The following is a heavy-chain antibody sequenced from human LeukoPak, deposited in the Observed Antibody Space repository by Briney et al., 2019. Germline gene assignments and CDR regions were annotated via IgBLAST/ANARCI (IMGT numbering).Heavy chain of an antibody. Sequence: SETLSLTCAVYGGSFSGYYWSWIRQPPGKGLEWIGEINHSGSTNYNPSLKSRVTISVDTSKNQFSLKLSSVTAADTAVYYCARHLGVRVLRKNWFDPWGQGTLVTVSS. CDR1: GGSFSGYY. CDR3: ARHLGVRVLRKNWFDP. J-gene: IGHJ5*02. V-gene: IGHV4-34*01. D-gene: IGHD3-10*01. CDR2: INHSGST.